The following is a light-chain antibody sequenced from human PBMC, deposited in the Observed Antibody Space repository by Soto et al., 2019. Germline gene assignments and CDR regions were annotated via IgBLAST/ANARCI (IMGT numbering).Light chain of an antibody. V-gene: IGKV1-27*01. J-gene: IGKJ4*01. Sequence: DIQMTQSPSSLSASVGVRVNITCRESQGISNYVAWYQQKPGEVPKLLIYLASTLQSGVPSRFSGSGSGTVFTLTISSLQPEDVATYYCQKYNSAPLTFGGGTKVEIK. CDR3: QKYNSAPLT. CDR2: LAS. CDR1: QGISNY.